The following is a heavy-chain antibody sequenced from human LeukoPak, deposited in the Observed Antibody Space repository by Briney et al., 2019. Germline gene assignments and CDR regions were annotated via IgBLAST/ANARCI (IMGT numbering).Heavy chain of an antibody. CDR2: ISGSGGST. J-gene: IGHJ6*03. CDR3: AKRRGLELLYYYYMDV. Sequence: GGSLRLSCAASGFTFNTYAMSWVRQAPGKGLEWVSAISGSGGSTYYADSVKGRFTISRDNSKNTLYLQMNSLRAEDTAVYYCAKRRGLELLYYYYMDVWGKGTTVTVSS. D-gene: IGHD1-7*01. CDR1: GFTFNTYA. V-gene: IGHV3-23*01.